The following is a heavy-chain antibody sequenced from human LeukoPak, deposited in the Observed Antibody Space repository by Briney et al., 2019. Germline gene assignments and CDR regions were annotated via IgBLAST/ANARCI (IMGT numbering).Heavy chain of an antibody. V-gene: IGHV4-39*01. CDR1: GGSISSRSYY. Sequence: PSETLSLTCTVSGGSISSRSYYWGWIRQPPGKGLEWSGSIYYSGSTYYNPSLKSRVTISVDTSKNQFSLKLSSVTAADTAVYYCARLLSTYLTYFDYWGQGTLVTVSS. J-gene: IGHJ4*02. CDR3: ARLLSTYLTYFDY. CDR2: IYYSGST. D-gene: IGHD2-2*01.